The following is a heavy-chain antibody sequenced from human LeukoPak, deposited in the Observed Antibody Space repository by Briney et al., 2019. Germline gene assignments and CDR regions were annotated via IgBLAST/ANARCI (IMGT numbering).Heavy chain of an antibody. V-gene: IGHV3-21*01. CDR1: GFTLSSYG. CDR3: AREKSFLEWLSTGRRDGYYMDV. Sequence: GGSLRLSCAASGFTLSSYGMNWVRQAPGKGLEWVSSISRSISSYKYYADSVKGRFTVSRDNAKNSLYLQMNSLRAEDTAVYYCAREKSFLEWLSTGRRDGYYMDVWGKGTTVTVSS. CDR2: ISRSISSYK. D-gene: IGHD3-3*02. J-gene: IGHJ6*03.